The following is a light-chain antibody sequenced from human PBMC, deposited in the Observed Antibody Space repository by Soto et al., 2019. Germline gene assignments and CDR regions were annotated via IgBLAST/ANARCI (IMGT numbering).Light chain of an antibody. Sequence: DIQMTQSPSTLSASVGDRVTITCRASQTISSWLAWYQQKPGKAPKVLIYKASSLESGVPSRFGGSGYGTEFTLTISSLQPDDFAIYYCQQYNSYSAWTFGQGTKVDIK. V-gene: IGKV1-5*03. CDR3: QQYNSYSAWT. CDR1: QTISSW. J-gene: IGKJ1*01. CDR2: KAS.